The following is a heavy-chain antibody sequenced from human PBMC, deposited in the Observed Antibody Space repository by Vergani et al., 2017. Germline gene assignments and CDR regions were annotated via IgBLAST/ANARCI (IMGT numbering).Heavy chain of an antibody. CDR1: GGTFSSYA. Sequence: QVQLVQSGAEVKKPGSSVKVSCKASGGTFSSYAISWVRQAPGQGLEWMGGLIPIFGTANNAQKFQGRVTITADESTSTAYMELSSLRSEDTAVYYCAHGSGYSYSVRVNWFDPWGQGTLVTVSS. CDR3: AHGSGYSYSVRVNWFDP. CDR2: LIPIFGTA. D-gene: IGHD5-18*01. V-gene: IGHV1-69*01. J-gene: IGHJ5*02.